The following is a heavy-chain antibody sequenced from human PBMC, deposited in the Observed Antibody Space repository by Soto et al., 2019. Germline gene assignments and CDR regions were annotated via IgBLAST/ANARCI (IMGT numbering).Heavy chain of an antibody. CDR3: ARDEYYGSEIYFYYYGMDV. CDR2: IYYNGST. D-gene: IGHD3-10*01. V-gene: IGHV4-31*03. CDR1: GGSISVGGYF. Sequence: SETLSLTCSVSGGSISVGGYFWSWVRQPPGKGLEWIGHIYYNGSTYYNPSLKSRVTISVDTSKNQFSLRLTSATAADTAVYYCARDEYYGSEIYFYYYGMDVWGQGTTVTVYS. J-gene: IGHJ6*02.